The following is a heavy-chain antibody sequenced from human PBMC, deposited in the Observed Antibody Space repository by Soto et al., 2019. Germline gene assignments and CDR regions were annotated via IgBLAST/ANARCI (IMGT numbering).Heavy chain of an antibody. J-gene: IGHJ5*02. CDR1: GYTLSDLS. CDR3: ATSNRDITMIVDNWFDP. D-gene: IGHD3-22*01. Sequence: QVQLVQSGAEVKKPGASVKVSCKVSGYTLSDLSMHWVRQAPGKGLEWYGGFDPEDGETIYAQKCQGRVTMTEDTSTDTAYMELSSVRSEDTAVYYCATSNRDITMIVDNWFDPWCQGTLVTVSS. CDR2: FDPEDGET. V-gene: IGHV1-24*01.